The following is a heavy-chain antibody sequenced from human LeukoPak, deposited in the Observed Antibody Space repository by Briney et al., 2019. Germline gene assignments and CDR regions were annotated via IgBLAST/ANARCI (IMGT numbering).Heavy chain of an antibody. CDR2: ISGTGGTT. CDR1: GFTFSSNA. CDR3: AKDAHSGSYFDY. D-gene: IGHD1-26*01. Sequence: GGSLRLSCAASGFTFSSNAMCWVSQAPGKGLEWVSLISGTGGTTYYADSVKGRLTISRDNSKNTLYLQMNSLRVEDTAVYYCAKDAHSGSYFDYWGQGILVTVSS. J-gene: IGHJ4*01. V-gene: IGHV3-23*01.